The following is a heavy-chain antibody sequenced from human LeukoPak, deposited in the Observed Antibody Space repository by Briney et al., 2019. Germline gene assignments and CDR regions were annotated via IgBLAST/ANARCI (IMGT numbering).Heavy chain of an antibody. CDR3: ARDRYYYDSSGYYNDAFDI. CDR1: GDAISSYY. J-gene: IGHJ3*02. V-gene: IGHV4-4*07. CDR2: IHPSGST. D-gene: IGHD3-22*01. Sequence: SETLSLTCTVSGDAISSYYWSWVRQPAGKGLEWIGRIHPSGSTNYNPSLKSRVTLSVDTSKNQFSLKLSSVTAADTAVYYCARDRYYYDSSGYYNDAFDIWGQGTMVTVSS.